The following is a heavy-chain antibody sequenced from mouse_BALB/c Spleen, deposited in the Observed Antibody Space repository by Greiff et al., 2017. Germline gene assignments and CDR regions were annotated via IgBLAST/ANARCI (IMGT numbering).Heavy chain of an antibody. CDR3: ARLWGAMDY. Sequence: EVKLMESGGGLVQPGGSLKLSCAASGFTFSSYTMSWVRQTPEKRLEWVAYISNGGGSTYYPDTVKGRFTISRDNAKNTLYLQMSSLKSEDTAMYYCARLWGAMDYWGQGTSVTVSS. J-gene: IGHJ4*01. V-gene: IGHV5-12-2*01. CDR2: ISNGGGST. D-gene: IGHD1-1*02. CDR1: GFTFSSYT.